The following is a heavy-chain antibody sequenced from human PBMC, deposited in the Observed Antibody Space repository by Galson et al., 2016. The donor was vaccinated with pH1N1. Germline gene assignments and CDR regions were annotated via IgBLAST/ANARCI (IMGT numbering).Heavy chain of an antibody. CDR1: GFTFSTYW. CDR3: ARAVAAADSY. CDR2: INQDGSVK. V-gene: IGHV3-7*01. J-gene: IGHJ4*02. D-gene: IGHD6-25*01. Sequence: SLRLSCAASGFTFSTYWMTWVRQAPGKGLEWVANINQDGSVKYYVDSVKGRFTISRDNAKNSVSLQMISLRAEDTAVYYCARAVAAADSYWGQGTLVTVSS.